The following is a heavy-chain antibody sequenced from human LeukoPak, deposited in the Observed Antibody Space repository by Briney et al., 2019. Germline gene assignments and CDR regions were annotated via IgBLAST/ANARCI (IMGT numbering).Heavy chain of an antibody. Sequence: GGSLRLSCAASGFTFSSYGMHWVRQAPGKGLEWVAVISYVGSNKYYADSVKGRFTISRDNSKNTLYLQMNSLRAEDTAVYYCAKDAYLDYWGQGTLVTVSS. CDR2: ISYVGSNK. J-gene: IGHJ4*02. V-gene: IGHV3-30*18. CDR1: GFTFSSYG. CDR3: AKDAYLDY.